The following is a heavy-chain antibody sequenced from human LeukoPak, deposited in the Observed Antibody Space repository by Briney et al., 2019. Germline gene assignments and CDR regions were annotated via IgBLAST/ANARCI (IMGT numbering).Heavy chain of an antibody. CDR2: ITTGIGYT. CDR1: GFTFTTYG. Sequence: GGSLRLSCSASGFTFTTYGRNWVRQAPGKGLEWVSSITTGIGYTYYAASVKGRFTISRDNAKNSLYLEMNGLRVEDTAVYYCARGRYFDLWGRGTLVTVSS. V-gene: IGHV3-21*01. CDR3: ARGRYFDL. J-gene: IGHJ2*01.